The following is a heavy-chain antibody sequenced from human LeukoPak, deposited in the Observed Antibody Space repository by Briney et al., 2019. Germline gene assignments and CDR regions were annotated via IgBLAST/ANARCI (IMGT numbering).Heavy chain of an antibody. Sequence: GGSLRLSCAASGFTFSSYAMSWVRQAPGKGLEWVSAISGSGGSTYYADSVKGRFTISRDNSRNTLYLQMNSLRAEDTAVYYCAKGYCSSTSCSYYFDYWGQGTLVTVSS. J-gene: IGHJ4*02. CDR3: AKGYCSSTSCSYYFDY. D-gene: IGHD2-2*01. CDR2: ISGSGGST. V-gene: IGHV3-23*01. CDR1: GFTFSSYA.